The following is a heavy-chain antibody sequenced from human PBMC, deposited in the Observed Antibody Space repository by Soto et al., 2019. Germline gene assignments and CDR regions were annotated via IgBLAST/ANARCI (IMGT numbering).Heavy chain of an antibody. CDR1: GFTFSSYG. J-gene: IGHJ4*02. CDR2: ISYDGSNK. Sequence: PGGSLRRSWAASGFTFSSYGMHWVRQAPGKGLEWVAVISYDGSNKYYADSVKGRFTISRDNSKNTLYLQMNSLRAEDTAVYYCAKGGWEPRLDYWGQGTLVTVSS. D-gene: IGHD1-26*01. V-gene: IGHV3-30*18. CDR3: AKGGWEPRLDY.